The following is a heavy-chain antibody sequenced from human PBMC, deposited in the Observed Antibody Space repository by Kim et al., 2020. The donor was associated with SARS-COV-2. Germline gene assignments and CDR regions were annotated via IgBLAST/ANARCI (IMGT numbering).Heavy chain of an antibody. CDR3: ARSNWHIEH. Sequence: ASVKVSCKASGYTLTAFPMNWVRQAPGQGLEWMGWINTNTGNPTYAQGFTGRFVFSLDTSVSTASLQISSLRAEDTAVYYCARSNWHIEHWGQGTLVTV. CDR1: GYTLTAFP. V-gene: IGHV7-4-1*02. J-gene: IGHJ4*02. CDR2: INTNTGNP. D-gene: IGHD2-21*01.